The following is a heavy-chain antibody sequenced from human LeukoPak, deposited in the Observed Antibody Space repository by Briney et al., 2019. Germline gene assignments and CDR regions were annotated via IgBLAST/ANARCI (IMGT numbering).Heavy chain of an antibody. CDR3: ARTELYCSSTSCYEGGYYYYGMDV. J-gene: IGHJ6*02. Sequence: TSETLSLTCTVSGGSISSYYWSWIRQPPGKGLEWIGYIYYSGSTNYNPSLKSRVTISVGTSKNQFSLKLSSVTAADTAVYYCARTELYCSSTSCYEGGYYYYGMDVWGQGTTVTVSS. D-gene: IGHD2-2*01. V-gene: IGHV4-59*01. CDR2: IYYSGST. CDR1: GGSISSYY.